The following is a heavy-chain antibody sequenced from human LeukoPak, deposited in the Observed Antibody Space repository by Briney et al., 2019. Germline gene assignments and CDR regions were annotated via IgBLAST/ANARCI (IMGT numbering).Heavy chain of an antibody. CDR2: IKQDGSVK. V-gene: IGHV3-7*01. CDR1: GFTFSSYW. D-gene: IGHD6-6*01. Sequence: GGSLRLSCAASGFTFSSYWMSWVRQAPGKGLEWVANIKQDGSVKYCVDSVKGRFTISRDNAKNSLYLQMNSLRAEDTAVYYCARDPPYSSSDDYWGQGTLVTVSS. J-gene: IGHJ4*02. CDR3: ARDPPYSSSDDY.